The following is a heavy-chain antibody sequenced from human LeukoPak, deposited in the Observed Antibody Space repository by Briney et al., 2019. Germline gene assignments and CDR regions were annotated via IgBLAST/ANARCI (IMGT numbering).Heavy chain of an antibody. CDR2: ISYDGSNK. Sequence: GRSLRLSCAASGFTFSNYAMHWVRQAPGKGLEWVAVISYDGSNKYYADSVKGRFTISRDNSKNTLYLQMNSLRAEDTAVYYCAKDYYGSGSYFDYWGQGTLVTVSS. D-gene: IGHD3-10*01. CDR3: AKDYYGSGSYFDY. J-gene: IGHJ4*02. V-gene: IGHV3-30*04. CDR1: GFTFSNYA.